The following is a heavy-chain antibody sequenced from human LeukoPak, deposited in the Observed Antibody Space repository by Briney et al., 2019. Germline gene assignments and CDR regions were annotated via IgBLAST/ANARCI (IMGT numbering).Heavy chain of an antibody. D-gene: IGHD3-3*01. CDR3: ARERGSDDFWSGYFPFDY. CDR2: IYYSGST. V-gene: IGHV4-59*12. CDR1: GESISGFY. Sequence: SETLSLTCTVSGESISGFYWNWIRQPPGKGLEWLGYIYYSGSTNYDPSLKSRVSISIDTSKNQFSLKLSSVTAADTAVYYCARERGSDDFWSGYFPFDYWGQGTLVTVSS. J-gene: IGHJ4*02.